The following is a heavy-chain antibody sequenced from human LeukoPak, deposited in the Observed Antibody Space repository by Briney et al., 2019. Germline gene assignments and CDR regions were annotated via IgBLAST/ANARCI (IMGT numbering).Heavy chain of an antibody. J-gene: IGHJ4*02. CDR2: ISPNSGGT. Sequence: ASVKVSCKASGYTFTGYYMQWVRQAPGQRLEGMGWISPNSGGTNYAQKFQGRVTMTRNTSISTAYMELSRLGSADKAVFYCGRAITMRAGYGGGGWGQGILVTASS. V-gene: IGHV1-2*02. CDR1: GYTFTGYY. CDR3: GRAITMRAGYGGGG. D-gene: IGHD3-22*01.